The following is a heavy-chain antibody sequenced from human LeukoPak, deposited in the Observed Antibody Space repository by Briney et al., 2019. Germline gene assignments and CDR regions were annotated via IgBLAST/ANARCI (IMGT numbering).Heavy chain of an antibody. D-gene: IGHD2-2*02. V-gene: IGHV3-7*01. Sequence: PGGSLRLSCAASGFTFSSYWMSWVRQAPGKGLEWVANIKQDGSEKYYVDSVKGRFTISRDNAKNSLYLQMNSLRAEDTAVYYCARVVPAAIGWYYFDYWGQGTLVTVSS. CDR3: ARVVPAAIGWYYFDY. J-gene: IGHJ4*02. CDR1: GFTFSSYW. CDR2: IKQDGSEK.